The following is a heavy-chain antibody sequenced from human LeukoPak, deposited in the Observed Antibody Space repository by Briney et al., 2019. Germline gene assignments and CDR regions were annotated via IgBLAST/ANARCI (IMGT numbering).Heavy chain of an antibody. J-gene: IGHJ4*02. D-gene: IGHD5-24*01. Sequence: GGSLRLSCAASGFTFSSYGMHWVRQAPGKGLEWVAVISYDGSNKYYADSVKGRFTISRDNSKNTLYLQMNSLRAEDTAVYYCAREMATIRSDYWGQGTLVTVSS. V-gene: IGHV3-30*03. CDR3: AREMATIRSDY. CDR2: ISYDGSNK. CDR1: GFTFSSYG.